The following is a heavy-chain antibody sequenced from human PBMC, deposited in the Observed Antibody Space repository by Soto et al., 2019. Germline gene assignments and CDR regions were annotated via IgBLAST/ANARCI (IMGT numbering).Heavy chain of an antibody. CDR1: GGSISSYY. Sequence: SETLSLTCTVSGGSISSYYWSWIRQPPGKGLEWIGYIYYSGSTNYNPSLKSRVNISVDTSKNQFSLKLSSVTAADTAVYYCARDHAGSSWFDYWGQGTLVTVS. CDR2: IYYSGST. CDR3: ARDHAGSSWFDY. D-gene: IGHD6-13*01. J-gene: IGHJ4*02. V-gene: IGHV4-59*01.